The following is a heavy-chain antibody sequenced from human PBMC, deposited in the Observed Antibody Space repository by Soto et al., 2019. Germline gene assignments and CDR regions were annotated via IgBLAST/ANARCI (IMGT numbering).Heavy chain of an antibody. J-gene: IGHJ5*02. CDR1: GYTFTSYG. CDR3: ARAQRIAAAGTNWFDP. Sequence: ASVKVSCKASGYTFTSYGISWVRQAPGQGLEWMGWISAYNGNTNYAQKLQGRVTMTTDTSTSTAYMELRSLRSDDTAVYYCARAQRIAAAGTNWFDPWGQGTLVTVSS. V-gene: IGHV1-18*01. D-gene: IGHD6-13*01. CDR2: ISAYNGNT.